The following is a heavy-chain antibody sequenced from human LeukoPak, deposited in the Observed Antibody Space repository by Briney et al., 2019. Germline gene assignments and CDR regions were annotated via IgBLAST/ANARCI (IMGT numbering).Heavy chain of an antibody. CDR3: ARAGYYDSSGYYGVAFDI. D-gene: IGHD3-22*01. Sequence: SVKVSCKASGGTFSSYAINWVRQAPGQGLEWMGGIIPIFGTANYAQKFQGRVTITADESTSAAYMELSSLRSEDTAVYYCARAGYYDSSGYYGVAFDIWGQGTMVTVSS. CDR1: GGTFSSYA. J-gene: IGHJ3*02. V-gene: IGHV1-69*13. CDR2: IIPIFGTA.